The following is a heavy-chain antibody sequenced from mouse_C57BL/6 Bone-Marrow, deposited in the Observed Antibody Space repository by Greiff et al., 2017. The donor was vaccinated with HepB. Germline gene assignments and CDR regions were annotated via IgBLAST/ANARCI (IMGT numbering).Heavy chain of an antibody. CDR3: AGLYYGSSLYYFDY. J-gene: IGHJ2*01. D-gene: IGHD1-1*01. V-gene: IGHV1-76*01. Sequence: VQLQQSGAELVRPGASVKLSCKASGYTFTDYYINWVKQRPGQGLEWIARIYPGSGNTYYNEKFKGKATLTAEKSSSTAYMQLSSLTSEDSAVYFCAGLYYGSSLYYFDYWGQGTTLTVSS. CDR1: GYTFTDYY. CDR2: IYPGSGNT.